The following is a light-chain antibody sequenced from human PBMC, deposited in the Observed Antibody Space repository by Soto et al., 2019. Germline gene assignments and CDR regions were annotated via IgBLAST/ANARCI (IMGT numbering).Light chain of an antibody. V-gene: IGKV3-11*01. J-gene: IGKJ5*01. CDR3: QQRNKWPPIT. Sequence: IVWTQSPGPLSLSPGASAPLSCRASQSVSNNYLAWYQQKPGQAPRLLIFDASTRATGIPARFSGSGSETDFTLTITSLEPEDFAVYYCQQRNKWPPITFGQGTRLEI. CDR1: QSVSNNY. CDR2: DAS.